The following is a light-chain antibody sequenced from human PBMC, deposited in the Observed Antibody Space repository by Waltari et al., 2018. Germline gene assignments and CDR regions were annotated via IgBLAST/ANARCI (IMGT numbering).Light chain of an antibody. V-gene: IGKV4-1*01. J-gene: IGKJ1*01. CDR2: GAS. CDR3: HQYYSPPGT. CDR1: QRFLSSSNNNMF. Sequence: DIVMTQSPAPLAVSLGEAATINCQSNQRFLSSSNNNMFLAWYPQKPGQPPRLLIYGASTRDSGVPDRVSGSGSGTDFTLTISRLQAEDVAIYYCHQYYSPPGTFGQGTRVEIK.